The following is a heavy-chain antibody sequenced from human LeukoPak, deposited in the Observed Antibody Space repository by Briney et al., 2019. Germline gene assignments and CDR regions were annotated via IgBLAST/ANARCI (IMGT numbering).Heavy chain of an antibody. CDR2: INANSGGT. Sequence: ASVKVSCKASGNTFTDYYIHWVRQAPGQGLEWMGWINANSGGTNYAQKFHGRVTMTRDTSISTGYMELSRLTSDDTAVYYCATANWNAIKPFDYWGQGTLVTVSS. CDR3: ATANWNAIKPFDY. J-gene: IGHJ4*02. CDR1: GNTFTDYY. D-gene: IGHD1-1*01. V-gene: IGHV1-2*02.